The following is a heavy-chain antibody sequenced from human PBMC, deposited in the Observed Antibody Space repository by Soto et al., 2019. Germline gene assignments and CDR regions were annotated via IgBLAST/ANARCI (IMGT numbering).Heavy chain of an antibody. Sequence: PVGSLRLSCAASGFTFSSYGMHWVRQAPGKGLEWVAVISYDGSNKYYADSVKGRFTISRDNSKNTLYLQMNSLRAEDTAVYYCAKRRGSSTSCMDVWGQGTTVTVSS. CDR2: ISYDGSNK. V-gene: IGHV3-30*18. CDR1: GFTFSSYG. CDR3: AKRRGSSTSCMDV. J-gene: IGHJ6*02. D-gene: IGHD2-2*01.